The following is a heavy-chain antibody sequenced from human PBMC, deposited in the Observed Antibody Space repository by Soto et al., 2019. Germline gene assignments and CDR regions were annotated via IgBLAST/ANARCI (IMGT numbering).Heavy chain of an antibody. CDR1: GGSISSSNW. CDR2: IYHSGNT. CDR3: ASRWGEGRVDY. V-gene: IGHV4-4*02. Sequence: QVQLQESGPGLVKPSGTLSLTCAVSGGSISSSNWWSWVRQPPGKGMDWIGEIYHSGNTNYNPSLKSRVTMAVAKSRNQFSLTLRSVTAAATAVYYCASRWGEGRVDYWGQGTLVTVSS. D-gene: IGHD3-10*01. J-gene: IGHJ4*02.